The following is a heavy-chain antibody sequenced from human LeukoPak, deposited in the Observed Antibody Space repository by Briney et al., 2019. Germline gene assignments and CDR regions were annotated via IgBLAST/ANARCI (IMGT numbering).Heavy chain of an antibody. J-gene: IGHJ6*02. CDR3: ARDPIRGRYGMDV. CDR1: GYTFTGYY. CDR2: INPNSGGT. D-gene: IGHD5-12*01. V-gene: IGHV1-2*02. Sequence: ASVKVSCKASGYTFTGYYMHWVRQAPGRGHEWMRWINPNSGGTNYAQKFQGRVTMTRDTSISTAYMELSRLRSDDTAVYYCARDPIRGRYGMDVWGQGTTVTVSS.